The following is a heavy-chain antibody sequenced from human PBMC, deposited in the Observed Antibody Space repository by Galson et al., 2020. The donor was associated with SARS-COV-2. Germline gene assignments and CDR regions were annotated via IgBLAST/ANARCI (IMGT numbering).Heavy chain of an antibody. CDR3: ARGDYKKGLARQIYYYGMDV. J-gene: IGHJ6*02. D-gene: IGHD6-6*01. V-gene: IGHV4-4*07. Sequence: SETLSLTCTVSGGSISSYYWSWIRQPAGKGLEWIRRIYTSGSTNYNPSLKSRVTMSVDTSKNQFSLKLSSVTAADTAVYYCARGDYKKGLARQIYYYGMDVWGQGTTVTVSS. CDR2: IYTSGST. CDR1: GGSISSYY.